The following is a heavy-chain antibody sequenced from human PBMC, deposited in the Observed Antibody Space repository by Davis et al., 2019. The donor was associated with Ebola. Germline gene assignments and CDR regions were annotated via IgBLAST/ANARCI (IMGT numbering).Heavy chain of an antibody. CDR2: INPNDGRT. D-gene: IGHD1-26*01. J-gene: IGHJ4*02. Sequence: ASVKVSCKASGYTFTNYYMHWVRQAPGQGLEWMGMINPNDGRTIYAQKFQGRVTMTTDTPTTTVFMELRNLRSDDTAVYWCARGEGAPDNWGQGTLVTVSS. V-gene: IGHV1-46*01. CDR3: ARGEGAPDN. CDR1: GYTFTNYY.